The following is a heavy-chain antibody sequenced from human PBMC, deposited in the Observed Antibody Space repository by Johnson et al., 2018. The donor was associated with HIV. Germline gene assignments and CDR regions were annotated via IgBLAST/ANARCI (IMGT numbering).Heavy chain of an antibody. CDR1: GFTFDDYA. V-gene: IGHV3-9*01. D-gene: IGHD4-23*01. J-gene: IGHJ3*02. CDR2: ISWNSGSI. CDR3: RVVTGAFDI. Sequence: QLVESGGVLIQPGRSLRLSCAASGFTFDDYAMHWVRQAPGKGLEWVSGISWNSGSIGYADSVKGRFTISRDNSKNTLYLQMNSLRAEDTAVYYCRVVTGAFDIWG.